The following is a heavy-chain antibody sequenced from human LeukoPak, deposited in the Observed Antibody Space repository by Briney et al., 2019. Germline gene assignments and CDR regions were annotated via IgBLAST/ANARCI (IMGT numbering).Heavy chain of an antibody. D-gene: IGHD2-2*01. CDR3: ARTDIVVVPAATPLYYYYGMDV. CDR2: IIPIFGTA. V-gene: IGHV1-69*01. Sequence: SVKVSCKASGGTFSSYAISWVRQAPGQGLEWMGGIIPIFGTANYAQKFQGRVTITPDESTSTAYMELSSLRSEDTAVYYCARTDIVVVPAATPLYYYYGMDVWGQGTTVTVSS. J-gene: IGHJ6*02. CDR1: GGTFSSYA.